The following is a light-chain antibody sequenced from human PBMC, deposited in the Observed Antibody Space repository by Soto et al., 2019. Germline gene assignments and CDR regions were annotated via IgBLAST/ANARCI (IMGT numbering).Light chain of an antibody. J-gene: IGKJ1*01. CDR2: AAS. Sequence: DIQLTQSPSFLSASVGDRVTITCRASQGISSYLAWYQQKPGKAPKLLIYAASTLQSGVPSRFSGSGSGTEFALTISGLQPEDVATYYCQQLNSNPRTFGQGTKVEIK. V-gene: IGKV1-9*01. CDR3: QQLNSNPRT. CDR1: QGISSY.